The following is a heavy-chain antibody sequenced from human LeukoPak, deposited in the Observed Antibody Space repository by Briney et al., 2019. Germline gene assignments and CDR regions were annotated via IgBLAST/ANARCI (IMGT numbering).Heavy chain of an antibody. CDR3: AGYGDYGLWDY. D-gene: IGHD4-17*01. CDR1: GFTVSSNY. J-gene: IGHJ4*02. Sequence: GGSLRLSCAASGFTVSSNYVSWVRQAPGKGLEWGSVIYSGGNTYYADSVKGRFTNSRDNSKNTLYLQMNSLRAEDTAVYYCAGYGDYGLWDYWGQGTLVTVSS. CDR2: IYSGGNT. V-gene: IGHV3-53*01.